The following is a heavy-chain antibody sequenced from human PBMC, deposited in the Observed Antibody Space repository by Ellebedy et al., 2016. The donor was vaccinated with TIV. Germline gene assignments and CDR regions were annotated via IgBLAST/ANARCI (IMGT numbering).Heavy chain of an antibody. CDR3: ARVPGSFSLNWFDP. D-gene: IGHD3-10*01. J-gene: IGHJ5*02. CDR1: GFTFSSYS. V-gene: IGHV3-48*02. Sequence: GESLKISCPASGFTFSSYSMNWVRQAPGKGLEWVSYISSSSSTIYYADSVKGRFTISRDNAKNSLYLQMNNLRDEDTAVYYCARVPGSFSLNWFDPWGQGTLVTVSS. CDR2: ISSSSSTI.